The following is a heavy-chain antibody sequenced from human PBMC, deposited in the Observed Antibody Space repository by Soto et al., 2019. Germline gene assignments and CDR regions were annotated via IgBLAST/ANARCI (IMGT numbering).Heavy chain of an antibody. CDR1: GYTFTSYY. CDR2: INPSGGST. J-gene: IGHJ4*02. V-gene: IGHV1-46*01. Sequence: GASVKVSCKASGYTFTSYYMHWVRQAPGQGLEWMGIINPSGGSTSYAQKFQGRVTMTRDTSTSTVYMELSSLRSEDTAVYYCARDHAVAAIQYYFDYWGQGTLVTVSS. D-gene: IGHD2-15*01. CDR3: ARDHAVAAIQYYFDY.